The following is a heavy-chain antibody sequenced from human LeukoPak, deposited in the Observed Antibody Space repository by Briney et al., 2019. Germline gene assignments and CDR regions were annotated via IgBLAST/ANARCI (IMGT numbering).Heavy chain of an antibody. V-gene: IGHV4-38-2*01. D-gene: IGHD6-13*01. J-gene: IGHJ5*02. CDR2: IYHSGTT. CDR3: ARAWARREQQLALSWFDP. Sequence: SETLSLTCAVSDYPISSNYFWGWIRQPPGKGLEWIGGIYHSGTTYYNPSLKSRVTFLLDTSKSQFSLKLSSVTAADTAVYYCARAWARREQQLALSWFDPWGQGTLVTVSS. CDR1: DYPISSNYF.